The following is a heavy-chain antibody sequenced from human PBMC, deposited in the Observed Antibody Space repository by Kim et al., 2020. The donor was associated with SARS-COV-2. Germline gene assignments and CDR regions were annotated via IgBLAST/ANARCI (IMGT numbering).Heavy chain of an antibody. D-gene: IGHD3-9*01. Sequence: GGSLRLSCAASGFTFSNAWMSWVRQAPGKGLEWVGRIKSKTDGGTTDYAAPVKGRFTISRDDSKNTLYLQMNSLKTEDTAVYYCTTDPVNFDWLPLFDYWGQGTLVTVSS. CDR3: TTDPVNFDWLPLFDY. V-gene: IGHV3-15*01. CDR2: IKSKTDGGTT. CDR1: GFTFSNAW. J-gene: IGHJ4*02.